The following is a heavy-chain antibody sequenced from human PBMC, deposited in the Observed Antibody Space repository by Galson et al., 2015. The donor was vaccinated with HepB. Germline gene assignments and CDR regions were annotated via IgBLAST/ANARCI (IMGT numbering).Heavy chain of an antibody. V-gene: IGHV1-58*01. Sequence: SVKVSCKASGFTFTSSAVQWVRQARGQRLEWIGWIVVGSGNTNYAQKFQERVTITRDMSTSTAYMELSSLRSEDTAVYYCAAVGGVYWYFDLWGRGTLVTVSS. CDR2: IVVGSGNT. CDR1: GFTFTSSA. D-gene: IGHD3-16*01. J-gene: IGHJ2*01. CDR3: AAVGGVYWYFDL.